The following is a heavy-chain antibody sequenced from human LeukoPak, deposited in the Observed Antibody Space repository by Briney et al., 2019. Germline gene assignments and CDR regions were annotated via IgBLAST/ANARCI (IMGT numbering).Heavy chain of an antibody. J-gene: IGHJ5*02. CDR3: ATWRFGGGPNWFDP. D-gene: IGHD3-16*01. CDR1: GYTLTELS. CDR2: FDPEDGET. Sequence: GASVKVSCKVSGYTLTELSMHWVRQAPGKGLEWMGGFDPEDGETIYAQKFQGRVTMTEDTSTDTAYMELSSLRSEDTAVYYCATWRFGGGPNWFDPWGQGTLVTVSS. V-gene: IGHV1-24*01.